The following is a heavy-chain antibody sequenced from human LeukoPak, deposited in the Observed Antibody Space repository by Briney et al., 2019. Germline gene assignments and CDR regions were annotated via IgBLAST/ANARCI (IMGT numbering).Heavy chain of an antibody. Sequence: GGSLRLSCTPSGFTFSNAWMSWVRQVPGKGLEWVARIKSKTDGGTTDYAAPVKGRFTISSDDSKNTAYLQMNSLKTEDTAVYYCTAVRWSGSFDYWGQGTLVTVSS. CDR2: IKSKTDGGTT. J-gene: IGHJ4*02. V-gene: IGHV3-15*01. CDR3: TAVRWSGSFDY. D-gene: IGHD1-26*01. CDR1: GFTFSNAW.